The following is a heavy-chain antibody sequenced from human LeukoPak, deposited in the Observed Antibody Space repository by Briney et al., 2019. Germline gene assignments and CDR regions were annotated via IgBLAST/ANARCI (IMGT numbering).Heavy chain of an antibody. V-gene: IGHV1-18*01. D-gene: IGHD3-22*01. Sequence: ASVKVSCKASGYTFTSYGISWVRQAPGQGLEWMGWISAYNGNTNYAQKFQGRVTMTRDTSTSTVYMELSSLRSEDTAVYYCARRGYFSPFDYWGQGTLVTVSS. CDR3: ARRGYFSPFDY. CDR1: GYTFTSYG. CDR2: ISAYNGNT. J-gene: IGHJ4*02.